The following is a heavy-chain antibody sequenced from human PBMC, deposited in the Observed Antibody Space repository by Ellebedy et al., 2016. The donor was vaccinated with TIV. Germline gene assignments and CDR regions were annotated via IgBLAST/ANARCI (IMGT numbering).Heavy chain of an antibody. CDR2: IRSKAYGGTT. J-gene: IGHJ4*02. V-gene: IGHV3-49*03. CDR1: GFTFGDYA. CDR3: TTDPISGRAMGPFDY. D-gene: IGHD5-18*01. Sequence: PGGSLRLSCTASGFTFGDYAMSWFRQAPGKGLEWVGFIRSKAYGGTTDYAAPVKGRFTISRDDSKNTLYLQMNSLKTEDTAVYYCTTDPISGRAMGPFDYWGQGTLVTVSS.